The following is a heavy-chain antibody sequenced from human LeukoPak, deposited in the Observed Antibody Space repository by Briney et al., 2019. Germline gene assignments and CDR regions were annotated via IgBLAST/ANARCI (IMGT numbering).Heavy chain of an antibody. D-gene: IGHD6-19*01. CDR2: IYTSGST. CDR1: GGSISSYY. J-gene: IGHJ3*02. Sequence: SETLSLTCTVSGGSISSYYWSWIRQPAGKGLEWIGRIYTSGSTNYNPSLKSRVTMSVDTSKNQFSLKLSSVTAADTAVYYCASDSGWFSLGAFDIWSQGTMVTVSS. CDR3: ASDSGWFSLGAFDI. V-gene: IGHV4-4*07.